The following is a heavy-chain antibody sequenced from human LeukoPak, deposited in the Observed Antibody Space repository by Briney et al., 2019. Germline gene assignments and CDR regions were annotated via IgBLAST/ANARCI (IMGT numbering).Heavy chain of an antibody. J-gene: IGHJ4*02. CDR3: ARQVETHSSGWYY. D-gene: IGHD6-19*01. CDR1: GGSISSSNYY. V-gene: IGHV4-39*01. Sequence: SETLSLTCTVSGGSISSSNYYWGWIRQPPGQGPEWIGSIYYSGSTYYNPSLKSRVIISVDTSKNRFSLKLSSVTVADTAVYYCARQVETHSSGWYYWGQGSLVTVSS. CDR2: IYYSGST.